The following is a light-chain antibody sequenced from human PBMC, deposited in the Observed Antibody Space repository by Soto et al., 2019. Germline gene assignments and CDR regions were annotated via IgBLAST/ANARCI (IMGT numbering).Light chain of an antibody. V-gene: IGLV2-14*01. CDR3: SSYTSSSTLV. J-gene: IGLJ2*01. CDR1: GSDVGYYTY. Sequence: QSALTQPASVSGSPGQSINISCTGTGSDVGYYTYVSWYQHHPVKAPKLMIYEVSNRPSGVSNRFSGSKSGNTASLTISGLQAEDEADYYCSSYTSSSTLVFGGGTKLTVL. CDR2: EVS.